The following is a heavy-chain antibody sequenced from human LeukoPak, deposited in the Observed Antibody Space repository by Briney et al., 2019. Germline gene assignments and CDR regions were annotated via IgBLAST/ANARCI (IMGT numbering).Heavy chain of an antibody. CDR3: ASNYYGSGRYNYYYYMDV. D-gene: IGHD3-10*01. CDR1: GYTFTGYY. J-gene: IGHJ6*03. V-gene: IGHV1-2*02. Sequence: ASVKVSCKASGYTFTGYYIHWVRQAPGQGLEWMGWINPNSGGTNYAQKFQGRVTMTRDTSISTAYMELSRLRSDDTAVYYCASNYYGSGRYNYYYYMDVWGKGTTVTISS. CDR2: INPNSGGT.